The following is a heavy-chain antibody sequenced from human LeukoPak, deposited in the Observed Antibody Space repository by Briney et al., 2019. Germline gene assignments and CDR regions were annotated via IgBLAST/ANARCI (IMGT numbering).Heavy chain of an antibody. V-gene: IGHV4-4*02. Sequence: SETLSLTCAVSGGSISSSNWWSWVRQPPGKGLEWIGEINHSGSTNYNPSLKSRVTISVDTSKNQFSLKLSSVTAADTAVYYCAIYSGSYYGGRQNYNWFDPWGQGTLVTVSS. CDR2: INHSGST. CDR3: AIYSGSYYGGRQNYNWFDP. CDR1: GGSISSSNW. D-gene: IGHD1-26*01. J-gene: IGHJ5*02.